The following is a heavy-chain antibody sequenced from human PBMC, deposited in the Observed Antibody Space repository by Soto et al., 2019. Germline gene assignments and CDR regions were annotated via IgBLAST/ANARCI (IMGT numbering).Heavy chain of an antibody. D-gene: IGHD6-13*01. V-gene: IGHV1-69*13. CDR3: ARETSYSGSWYGENYFDY. CDR1: GGTFSSYA. Sequence: SVKVSCKASGGTFSSYAISWVRQAPGQGLEWMGGIIPIFGTANYAQKFQGRVTITADESTSTAYMELSSLRSEDTAVYYCARETSYSGSWYGENYFDYWGQGTLVTVSS. CDR2: IIPIFGTA. J-gene: IGHJ4*02.